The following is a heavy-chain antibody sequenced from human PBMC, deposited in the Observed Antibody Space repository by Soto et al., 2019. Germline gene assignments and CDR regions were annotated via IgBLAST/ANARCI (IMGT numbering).Heavy chain of an antibody. CDR2: ISYDGTNT. CDR1: GFPFSTYG. V-gene: IGHV3-30*18. D-gene: IGHD3-16*01. Sequence: QVQMVESGGGVVQPGRSLRLSCAASGFPFSTYGMHWVRQTPGKGLEWMAVISYDGTNTYYSDSVKGRFTIYRDNSKDTLFMPINSLRGEDSSLSYCAKVMRADSTTSNFYYYYALDDCGQGTTVTVSS. J-gene: IGHJ6*01. CDR3: AKVMRADSTTSNFYYYYALDD.